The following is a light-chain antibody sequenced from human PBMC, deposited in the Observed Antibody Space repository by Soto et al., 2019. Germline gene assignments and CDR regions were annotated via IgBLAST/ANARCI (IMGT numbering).Light chain of an antibody. V-gene: IGLV2-14*03. Sequence: QAVVTQPASVSGSPGQSITISCTGTSGDVGNSNFVCWYQQHPGKAPKLMLYDVSYRPSGVSNRFSGSKSGNTASLTISGLQAEDEADYYCSSYTGSQVIFGGGTSSPS. J-gene: IGLJ2*01. CDR1: SGDVGNSNF. CDR3: SSYTGSQVI. CDR2: DVS.